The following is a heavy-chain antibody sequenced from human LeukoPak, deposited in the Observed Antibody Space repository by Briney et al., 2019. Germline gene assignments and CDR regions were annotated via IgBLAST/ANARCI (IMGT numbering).Heavy chain of an antibody. V-gene: IGHV3-43*01. CDR1: GFTFDDYT. J-gene: IGHJ6*02. CDR3: AITEPKYDSSGYPIGHYGMDV. Sequence: GGSLRLSCAASGFTFDDYTMHWVRQASGKGLEWVSLISWDGGSTYYADSVKGRFTISRDNSKNSLYLQMNSLRTEDTALYYCAITEPKYDSSGYPIGHYGMDVWGQGTTVTVSS. D-gene: IGHD3-22*01. CDR2: ISWDGGST.